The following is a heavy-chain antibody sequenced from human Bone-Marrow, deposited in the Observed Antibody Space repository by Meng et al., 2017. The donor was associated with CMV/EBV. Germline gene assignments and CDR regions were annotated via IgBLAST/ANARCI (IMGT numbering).Heavy chain of an antibody. CDR1: GFTFSAYN. D-gene: IGHD3-10*01. CDR2: ISSTGTYI. Sequence: LSLTCAASGFTFSAYNMNWVRQAPGKGLEWVSSISSTGTYIYYADSVKGRFTISRDNAKSSVYLQMNSRRAEDTAVYYCVRGFADGHYWGQGTLVTVSS. J-gene: IGHJ4*02. CDR3: VRGFADGHY. V-gene: IGHV3-21*06.